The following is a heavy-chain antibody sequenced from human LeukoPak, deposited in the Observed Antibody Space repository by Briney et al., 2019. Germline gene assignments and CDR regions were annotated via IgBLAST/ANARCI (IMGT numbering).Heavy chain of an antibody. D-gene: IGHD2-2*01. Sequence: ASVKVSCKASGYTFTSYDINWVRQATGQGLEWMGWMNPNSGNTGYAQKFQGRVTITRNTSISTAYMELSRLRSDDTAVYYCARDPGYCSSTSCWMDVWGKGTTVTISS. CDR2: MNPNSGNT. V-gene: IGHV1-8*03. CDR3: ARDPGYCSSTSCWMDV. J-gene: IGHJ6*04. CDR1: GYTFTSYD.